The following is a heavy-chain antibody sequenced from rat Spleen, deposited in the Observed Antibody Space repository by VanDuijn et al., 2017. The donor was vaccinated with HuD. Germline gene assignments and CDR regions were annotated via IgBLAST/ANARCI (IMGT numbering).Heavy chain of an antibody. D-gene: IGHD1-11*01. J-gene: IGHJ3*01. Sequence: EVQLVESGGGLVQPGRSMRLSCAASGFTFSDYNMAWVRQAPKKGLEWVATISYDGSSTYYRDSVKGRFTISKNNAKNTLYLQMDSLTSEDTATYYCARLGTEAIGNWFSYWGQGTLVTVSS. V-gene: IGHV5-7*01. CDR1: GFTFSDYN. CDR3: ARLGTEAIGNWFSY. CDR2: ISYDGSST.